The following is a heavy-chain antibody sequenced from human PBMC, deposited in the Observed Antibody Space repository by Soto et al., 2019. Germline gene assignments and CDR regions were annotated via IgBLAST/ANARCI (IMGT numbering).Heavy chain of an antibody. CDR1: GFTFSSYA. D-gene: IGHD1-26*01. J-gene: IGHJ4*02. V-gene: IGHV3-23*01. Sequence: EVQLLESGGGLVQPGGSLRLSCAASGFTFSSYAMSWVRQAPGKGLEXVSAISGSGGSTYYADSVKGRFTISRDNSKNTLYLQMNSLRAEDTAVYYCAKDRGGGSYGLGFDYWGQGTLVTVSS. CDR3: AKDRGGGSYGLGFDY. CDR2: ISGSGGST.